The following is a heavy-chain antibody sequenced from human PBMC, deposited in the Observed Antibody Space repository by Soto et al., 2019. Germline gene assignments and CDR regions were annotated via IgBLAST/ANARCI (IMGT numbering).Heavy chain of an antibody. J-gene: IGHJ6*02. V-gene: IGHV3-15*07. CDR1: GLTFTSYS. D-gene: IGHD3-3*01. Sequence: PGGSLRLSCAASGLTFTSYSMNWVRQAPGKGLEWVGRIKSKTDGGTTDYAAPVKGRFTISRDDSKNTLYLQMNSLKTEDTAVYYCTTDTTVMAYYDFWSGIYGMDVWGQGTTVTVSS. CDR3: TTDTTVMAYYDFWSGIYGMDV. CDR2: IKSKTDGGTT.